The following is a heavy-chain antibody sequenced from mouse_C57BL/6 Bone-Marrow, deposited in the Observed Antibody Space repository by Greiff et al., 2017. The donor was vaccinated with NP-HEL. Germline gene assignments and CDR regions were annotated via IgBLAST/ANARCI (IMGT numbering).Heavy chain of an antibody. CDR2: IHPNSGST. CDR1: GYTFTSYW. D-gene: IGHD2-5*01. CDR3: ARAYSNYPYYYAMDY. V-gene: IGHV1-64*01. J-gene: IGHJ4*01. Sequence: VQLPQPGAELVKPGASVKLSCKASGYTFTSYWMHWVKQRPGQGLEWIGMIHPNSGSTNYNEKFKSKATLTVDKSSSTAYMQLSSLTSEDSAVYYCARAYSNYPYYYAMDYWGQGTSVTVSS.